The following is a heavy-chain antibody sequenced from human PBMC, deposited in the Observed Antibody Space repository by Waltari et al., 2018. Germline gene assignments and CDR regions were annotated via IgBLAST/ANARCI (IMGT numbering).Heavy chain of an antibody. V-gene: IGHV1-46*01. D-gene: IGHD6-13*01. J-gene: IGHJ5*02. CDR2: INPVGGSK. CDR1: GYTFTSYY. Sequence: QVQLVQSGAEVKKPGASVKVSCKASGYTFTSYYMHWVRQAPGQGLEWMGIINPVGGSKSYDRNVQGKVTRTRDRSTSTVYMELSSLRSEDTAVYYCAREASDESPYPWYSSSWYVWFDPWGQGTLVTVSS. CDR3: AREASDESPYPWYSSSWYVWFDP.